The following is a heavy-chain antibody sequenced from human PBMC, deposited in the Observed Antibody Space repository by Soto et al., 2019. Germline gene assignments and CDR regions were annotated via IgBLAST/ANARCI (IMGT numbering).Heavy chain of an antibody. CDR2: ISYDGCDK. Sequence: GGSLRLSCAASGFTFSSYAMHWVRTAPGKGLEWVALISYDGCDKDYADSVDGRFTISRDNSRNTLFLQMNSLRAEDTAVYYCTRDYYKYYDSSGYYRSPAYWGQGTLVTVSS. CDR1: GFTFSSYA. CDR3: TRDYYKYYDSSGYYRSPAY. D-gene: IGHD3-22*01. V-gene: IGHV3-30-3*01. J-gene: IGHJ4*02.